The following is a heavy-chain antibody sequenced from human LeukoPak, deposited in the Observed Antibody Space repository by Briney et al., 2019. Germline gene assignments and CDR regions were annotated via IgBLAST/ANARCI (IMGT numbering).Heavy chain of an antibody. D-gene: IGHD2-15*01. CDR3: ARHRGDCSGGSCYPYYFDY. CDR1: GVTFSGYY. CDR2: ITSSGSTM. Sequence: GGSLRLSCAASGVTFSGYYMSWIRQAPGMGLECVSYITSSGSTMYYADSVKGRSTISRDNVKNSLYLQMNSLRADDTAAYYCARHRGDCSGGSCYPYYFDYWGQGTLVTVSS. V-gene: IGHV3-11*01. J-gene: IGHJ4*02.